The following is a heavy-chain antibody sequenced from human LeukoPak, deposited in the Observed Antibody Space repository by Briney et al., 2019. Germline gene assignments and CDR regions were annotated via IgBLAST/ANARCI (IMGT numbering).Heavy chain of an antibody. CDR3: ARGDGYNYRQLYFDL. Sequence: LETLSLTCTISGGSMSGYYWSWIRQPPGKGLEWIGNIYYSGSTNYNPSLKSRVTISVDTSKNQFSLKLSSVTAADTAVYYCARGDGYNYRQLYFDLWGRDTLVTVSS. V-gene: IGHV4-59*08. CDR2: IYYSGST. D-gene: IGHD5-24*01. J-gene: IGHJ2*01. CDR1: GGSMSGYY.